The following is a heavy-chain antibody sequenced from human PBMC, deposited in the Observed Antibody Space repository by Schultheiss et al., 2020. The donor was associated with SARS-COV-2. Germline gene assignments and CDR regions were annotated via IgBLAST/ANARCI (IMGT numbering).Heavy chain of an antibody. D-gene: IGHD2-2*01. V-gene: IGHV3-48*04. Sequence: GESLKISCAASGFTFSSYAMNWVRQAPGKGLEWVSSISSSGSTIYYADSVKGRFTISRDNAKNSLYLQMNSLRAEDTAVYYCARVIADCGLTSCSYWYIDLWGRGTLVTVSS. CDR2: ISSSGSTI. CDR3: ARVIADCGLTSCSYWYIDL. CDR1: GFTFSSYA. J-gene: IGHJ2*01.